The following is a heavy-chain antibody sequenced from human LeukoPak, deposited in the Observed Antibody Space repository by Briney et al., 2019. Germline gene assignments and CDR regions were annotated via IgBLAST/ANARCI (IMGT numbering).Heavy chain of an antibody. CDR3: ARGSPHWGPVAPREEYFDL. D-gene: IGHD6-19*01. Sequence: SVKVSCKASGRTFSSYAISWVRQAPGQGLEWMGGIIPIFGTANYAQKFQGRVTITADESTSTAYMELSSLRSEDTAVYYCARGSPHWGPVAPREEYFDLWGRGTLVTVSS. J-gene: IGHJ2*01. CDR1: GRTFSSYA. V-gene: IGHV1-69*13. CDR2: IIPIFGTA.